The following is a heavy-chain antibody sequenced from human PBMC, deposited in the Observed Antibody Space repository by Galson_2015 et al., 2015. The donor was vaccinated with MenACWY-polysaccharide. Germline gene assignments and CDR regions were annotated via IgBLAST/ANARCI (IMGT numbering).Heavy chain of an antibody. CDR2: IHPSGEN. D-gene: IGHD1-26*01. V-gene: IGHV4-38-2*01. CDR1: GYSISGDYH. CDR3: VRGMEDSGRYNFDY. J-gene: IGHJ4*02. Sequence: TLSLTCAVSGYSISGDYHWGWIRQPPGKGPEWLATIHPSGENYYKPSLRSRVTIFGDMSSNQFSLKVSYVTAADTAVYYCVRGMEDSGRYNFDYWGRGTLVTVSS.